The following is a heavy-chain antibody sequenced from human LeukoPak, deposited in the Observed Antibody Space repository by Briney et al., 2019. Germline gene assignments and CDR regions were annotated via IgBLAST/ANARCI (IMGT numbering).Heavy chain of an antibody. V-gene: IGHV3-21*01. J-gene: IGHJ4*02. Sequence: GSLRLSCAASGFTFSSYSMNWVSQAPGKGLEWVSSISSSSSYIYYADSVKGRFTISRDNAKNSLYLQMNSLRAEDTAVYYCASEDSGSFDYWGQGTLVTVSS. D-gene: IGHD5-12*01. CDR2: ISSSSSYI. CDR1: GFTFSSYS. CDR3: ASEDSGSFDY.